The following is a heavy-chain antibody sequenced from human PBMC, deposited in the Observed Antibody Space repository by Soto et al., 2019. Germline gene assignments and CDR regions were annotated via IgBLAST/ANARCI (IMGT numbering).Heavy chain of an antibody. CDR1: GFSLNTYAVG. CDR2: IYGNDDK. J-gene: IGHJ4*02. D-gene: IGHD3-3*01. V-gene: IGHV2-5*01. CDR3: AHLYDFRSGHLDYFDY. Sequence: ITLKESGPALVKPTQTLTLTCTFSGFSLNTYAVGVGWIRQPPGKALEWLALIYGNDDKRYSPSLRSRLTITKDTSKNQVVLTMTNMDPVDTGTYYCAHLYDFRSGHLDYFDYWGQGTLVTVSS.